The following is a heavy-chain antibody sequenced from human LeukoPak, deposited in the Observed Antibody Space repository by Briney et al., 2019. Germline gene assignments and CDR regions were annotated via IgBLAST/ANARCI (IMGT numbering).Heavy chain of an antibody. Sequence: PGGTLRFSCAASGFTFSSHWMHWVRQAPGKGLVWVSRIKDDGSHTNYADSVKGRFTISRDNAKNTLSLRMNSLRAEDTAVYYCARGSGIITGIDEWGQGTLVTVSS. V-gene: IGHV3-74*01. CDR1: GFTFSSHW. J-gene: IGHJ4*02. CDR3: ARGSGIITGIDE. D-gene: IGHD6-25*01. CDR2: IKDDGSHT.